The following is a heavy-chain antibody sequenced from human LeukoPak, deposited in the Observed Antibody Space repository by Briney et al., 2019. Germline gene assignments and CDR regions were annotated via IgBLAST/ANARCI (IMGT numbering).Heavy chain of an antibody. D-gene: IGHD2/OR15-2a*01. CDR1: GGSVSSGGYS. CDR2: IYYSVRN. V-gene: IGHV4-61*08. Sequence: SETLSLTCTVSGGSVSSGGYSWNWTRQPPGKTLEWIRYIYYSVRNNYHPSRKGRVTISVATSRNQFSLKLTSGTAAATAVYYCALRRLTSSQIIEDNWFDPWGQGTLVTVSS. J-gene: IGHJ5*02. CDR3: ALRRLTSSQIIEDNWFDP.